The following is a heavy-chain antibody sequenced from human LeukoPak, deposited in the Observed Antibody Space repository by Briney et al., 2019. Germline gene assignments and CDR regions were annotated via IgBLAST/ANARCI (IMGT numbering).Heavy chain of an antibody. Sequence: GGSLRLSCAASGFTFSSYTVNWVRQAPGKGLEWVSSISSSSTYIYYADSVKGRFTISRDNAKNSLYLQMNSLRAEDTAVYYCARRGDYVFDYWGQGTLVTVSS. D-gene: IGHD3-10*02. V-gene: IGHV3-21*01. CDR1: GFTFSSYT. J-gene: IGHJ4*02. CDR2: ISSSSTYI. CDR3: ARRGDYVFDY.